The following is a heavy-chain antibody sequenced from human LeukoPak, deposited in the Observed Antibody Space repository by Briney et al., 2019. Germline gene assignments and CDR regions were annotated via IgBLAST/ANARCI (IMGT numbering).Heavy chain of an antibody. D-gene: IGHD6-13*01. Sequence: SGTLSLTCAVYGGSFSGYYWSWIRQPPGKGLEWIGEINHSGSTNYNPSLKSRVTISVDTSKNQFSLKLSSVTAADTAVYYCARGIAAAGGFDYWGQGTLVTVSS. CDR2: INHSGST. CDR1: GGSFSGYY. V-gene: IGHV4-34*01. CDR3: ARGIAAAGGFDY. J-gene: IGHJ4*02.